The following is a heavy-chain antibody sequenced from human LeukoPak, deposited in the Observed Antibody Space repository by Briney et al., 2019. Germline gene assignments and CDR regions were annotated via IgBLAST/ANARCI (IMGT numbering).Heavy chain of an antibody. CDR1: GFTFSSYS. CDR3: ARDFTYYYDSSGYGHGAFDI. J-gene: IGHJ3*02. Sequence: GGSLRLSCAASGFTFSSYSMNWVRQAPGKGLEWVSSISSSSSYIYYADSVKGRFTIPRDNAKNSLYLQMNSLRAEDTAVYYCARDFTYYYDSSGYGHGAFDIWGQGTMVTVSS. V-gene: IGHV3-21*01. D-gene: IGHD3-22*01. CDR2: ISSSSSYI.